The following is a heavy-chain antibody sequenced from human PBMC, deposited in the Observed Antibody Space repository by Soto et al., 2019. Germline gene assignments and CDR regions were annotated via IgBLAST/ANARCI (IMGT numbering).Heavy chain of an antibody. CDR2: ISYDGSNK. CDR1: GFTFSSYG. V-gene: IGHV3-30*18. D-gene: IGHD3-3*01. J-gene: IGHJ6*03. Sequence: GGSLRLSCAASGFTFSSYGMHWVRQAPGKGLEWVAVISYDGSNKYYADSVKGRFTISRDNSKNTLYLQMNSLRAEDTAVYYCAKVDPWSETIFGVVPKTDDYYYYYMDVWGKGTTVTVSS. CDR3: AKVDPWSETIFGVVPKTDDYYYYYMDV.